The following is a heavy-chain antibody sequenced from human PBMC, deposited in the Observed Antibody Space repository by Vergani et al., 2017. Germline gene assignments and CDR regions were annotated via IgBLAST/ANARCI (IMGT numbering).Heavy chain of an antibody. J-gene: IGHJ4*02. CDR1: GFSLSTSGMR. Sequence: QVTLKESGPALVKPTQTLTLTCTFSGFSLSTSGMRVSWIRQPPGKALEWLARIDWDDDKFYSTSLKPRLTISKDTSKNQVVLTMTNMDPVDTATYYCARSPMGGLFDYWGQGTLVTVSS. D-gene: IGHD3-16*01. V-gene: IGHV2-70*04. CDR2: IDWDDDK. CDR3: ARSPMGGLFDY.